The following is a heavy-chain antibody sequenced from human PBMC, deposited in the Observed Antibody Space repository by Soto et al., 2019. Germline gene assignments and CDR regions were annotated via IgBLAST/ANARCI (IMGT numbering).Heavy chain of an antibody. J-gene: IGHJ4*02. D-gene: IGHD6-19*01. CDR3: ANPMDPPVAGTDY. Sequence: GGSLRLSCAASGFTFSSYAMSWVRQAPGKGLEWVSAISGSGGSTYYADSVKGRFTISRDNSKNTLYLQMNSLRAEDTAVYYCANPMDPPVAGTDYWGQGTLVTVSS. CDR1: GFTFSSYA. CDR2: ISGSGGST. V-gene: IGHV3-23*01.